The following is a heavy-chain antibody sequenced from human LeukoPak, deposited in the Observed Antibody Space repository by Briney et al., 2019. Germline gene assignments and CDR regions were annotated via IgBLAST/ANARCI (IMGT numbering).Heavy chain of an antibody. CDR3: ARDVRSRQHYYGSGSYYPNYYYYGMDV. CDR1: GFTFSSYW. CDR2: IKQDGSEK. D-gene: IGHD3-10*01. V-gene: IGHV3-7*01. Sequence: TGGSLRLSCAASGFTFSSYWMSWVRQAPGKRLEWVANIKQDGSEKYYVDSVKGRFTISRDNAKNSLYLQMNSLRAEDTAVYYCARDVRSRQHYYGSGSYYPNYYYYGMDVWGQGTTVTVSS. J-gene: IGHJ6*02.